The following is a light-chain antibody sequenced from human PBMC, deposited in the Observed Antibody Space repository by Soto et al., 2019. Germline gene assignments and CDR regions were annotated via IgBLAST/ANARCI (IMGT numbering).Light chain of an antibody. CDR1: QSVSSY. CDR2: DAS. CDR3: QQRSNWPRTT. J-gene: IGKJ1*01. V-gene: IGKV3-11*01. Sequence: EIVLTQSPATLSLSPWGRATLSCRASQSVSSYLAWYQQKPGQAPRLLIYDASNRATGIPARFSGSGSGTDFTLTISSLEPEDFAVYYCQQRSNWPRTTFGQGTKVDIK.